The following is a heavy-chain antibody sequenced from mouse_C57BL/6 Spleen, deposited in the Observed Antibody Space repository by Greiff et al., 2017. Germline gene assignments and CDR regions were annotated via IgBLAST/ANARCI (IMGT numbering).Heavy chain of an antibody. J-gene: IGHJ3*01. CDR1: GYSITSGYY. V-gene: IGHV3-6*01. CDR3: ASGHYGSSPFAY. CDR2: ISYDGSN. Sequence: EVKLLESGPGLVKPSQSLSLTCSVTGYSITSGYYWNWIRQFPGNKLEWMGYISYDGSNNYNPSLKNRISITRDTSKNQFFLKLNSVTTEDTATYYCASGHYGSSPFAYWGQGTLVTVSA. D-gene: IGHD1-1*01.